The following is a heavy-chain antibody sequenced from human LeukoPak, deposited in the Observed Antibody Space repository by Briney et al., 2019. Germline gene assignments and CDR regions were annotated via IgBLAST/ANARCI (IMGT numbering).Heavy chain of an antibody. V-gene: IGHV3-13*01. J-gene: IGHJ2*01. D-gene: IGHD6-13*01. Sequence: GGSLRLSCAASGFTFSSHWMSWVRQATGKGLEWVSGIGTAGEIYYPGSVKGRFTISRENAKNSLYLQMNSLRAGDTAVYYCARAAYSSTWYSRYFDLWGRGTLVTVSS. CDR1: GFTFSSHW. CDR3: ARAAYSSTWYSRYFDL. CDR2: IGTAGEI.